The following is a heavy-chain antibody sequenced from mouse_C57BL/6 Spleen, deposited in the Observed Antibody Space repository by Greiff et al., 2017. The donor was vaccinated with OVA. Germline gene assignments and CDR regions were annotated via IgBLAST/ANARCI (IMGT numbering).Heavy chain of an antibody. J-gene: IGHJ3*01. D-gene: IGHD2-10*01. CDR2: IRSKSNNYAT. V-gene: IGHV10-1*01. CDR1: GFSFNTYA. Sequence: EVMLVESGGGLVQPKGSLKLSCAASGFSFNTYAMNWVRQAPGKGLEWVARIRSKSNNYATYYADSVKDRFTISRDDSESMLYLQMNNLKTEDTAMYYCVPPYCIGGFAYWGQGTLVTVSA. CDR3: VPPYCIGGFAY.